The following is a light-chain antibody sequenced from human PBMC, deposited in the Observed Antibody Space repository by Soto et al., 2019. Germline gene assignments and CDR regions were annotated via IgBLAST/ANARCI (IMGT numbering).Light chain of an antibody. CDR1: QSVLYSSNNKNH. V-gene: IGKV4-1*01. CDR3: QQYYSLPLT. Sequence: DIVMTQSPDSLAVSLGERATINCKSSQSVLYSSNNKNHLAWYQRKPGQPPKLLIYWASTRESGVPDRFSGSGSGTDFTLTISSLQAEDVAVYHCQQYYSLPLTFGGGTKVEIK. J-gene: IGKJ4*01. CDR2: WAS.